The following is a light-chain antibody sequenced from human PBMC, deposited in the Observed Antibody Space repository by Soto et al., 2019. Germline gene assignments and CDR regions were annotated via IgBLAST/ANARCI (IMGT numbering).Light chain of an antibody. CDR3: QQRGDWPLYT. V-gene: IGKV3-11*01. J-gene: IGKJ2*01. CDR2: DAS. CDR1: QTVRSSY. Sequence: EIVLTQSPATLSLSPGQRATLSCRASQTVRSSYLAWYQQKPGQAPRLLIYDASDRATGTPARFSGSGSGTDFTLTISSLEPEDFAVYYCQQRGDWPLYTFGQGTKVDI.